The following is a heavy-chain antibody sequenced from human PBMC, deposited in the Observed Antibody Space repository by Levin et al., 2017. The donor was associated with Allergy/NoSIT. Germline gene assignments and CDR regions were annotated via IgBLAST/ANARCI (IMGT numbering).Heavy chain of an antibody. V-gene: IGHV1-8*01. D-gene: IGHD3-3*01. CDR1: GYTFTSYD. CDR3: ARGRYDFWSGFLTARLDYYDDGMDV. Sequence: GESLKISCKASGYTFTSYDINWVRQATGQGLEWMGWMNPNSGNTGYAQKFQGRVTMTRNTSISTAYMELSSLRSEDTAVYYCARGRYDFWSGFLTARLDYYDDGMDVWGQGTTVTVSS. CDR2: MNPNSGNT. J-gene: IGHJ6*02.